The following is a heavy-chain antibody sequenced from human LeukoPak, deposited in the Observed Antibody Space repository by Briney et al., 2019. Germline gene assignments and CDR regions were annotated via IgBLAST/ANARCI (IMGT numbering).Heavy chain of an antibody. J-gene: IGHJ4*02. CDR2: INHSGST. V-gene: IGHV4-34*01. D-gene: IGHD6-13*01. Sequence: SETLSLTCAVYGGSFSGYYWSWIRQPPGKGLEWIGEINHSGSTNYNPSLKSRVTISVDTSKNQFSLKLSSVTAADAAVYYCARGGYSRYWGQGTLVTVSS. CDR1: GGSFSGYY. CDR3: ARGGYSRY.